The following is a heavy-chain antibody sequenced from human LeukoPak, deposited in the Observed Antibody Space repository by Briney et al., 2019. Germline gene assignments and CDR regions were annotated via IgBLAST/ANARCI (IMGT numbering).Heavy chain of an antibody. CDR2: IYYSGST. J-gene: IGHJ6*03. Sequence: SETLSLTCTVSGASISSSSYYWGWIRQPPGKGLEWIGSIYYSGSTYYNPSLKSRVTISVDTSKNQFSLKLSSVTAADTAVYYCARLTRGYSKTYYYYMDVWGKGTTVTVSS. CDR1: GASISSSSYY. CDR3: ARLTRGYSKTYYYYMDV. V-gene: IGHV4-39*07. D-gene: IGHD5-18*01.